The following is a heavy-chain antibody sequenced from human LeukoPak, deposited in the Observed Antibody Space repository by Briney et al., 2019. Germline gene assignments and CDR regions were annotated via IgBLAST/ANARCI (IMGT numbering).Heavy chain of an antibody. V-gene: IGHV3-66*01. CDR1: GFSVSSNY. CDR3: ARDSTNWGLYFDY. Sequence: GGSLRLSCAASGFSVSSNYMSWIRQAPRKGLEWVSFIKSGGNTYYADSVKGRFTISRDDSKNTVYLQMNSLRAGDTAIYYCARDSTNWGLYFDYWGQGALVTVSS. CDR2: IKSGGNT. D-gene: IGHD7-27*01. J-gene: IGHJ4*02.